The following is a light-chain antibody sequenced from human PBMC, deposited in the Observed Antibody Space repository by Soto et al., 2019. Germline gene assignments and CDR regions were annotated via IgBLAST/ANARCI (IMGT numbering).Light chain of an antibody. Sequence: EIVMTQSPATLSVSPGERVTLSCRASQSVSRSLAWYQQKPGQAPRLLIYGASPRATGIPSRFSGSGSGTEFTLTISSLQSKDFAFYYCQHYNNWPPFSFGPGTKLDIQ. CDR1: QSVSRS. CDR2: GAS. V-gene: IGKV3-15*01. J-gene: IGKJ3*01. CDR3: QHYNNWPPFS.